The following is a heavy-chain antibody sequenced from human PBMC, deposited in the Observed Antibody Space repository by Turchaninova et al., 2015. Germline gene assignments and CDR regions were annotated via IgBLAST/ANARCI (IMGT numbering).Heavy chain of an antibody. CDR3: ARINGYMYYFDY. D-gene: IGHD5-24*01. CDR2: IDWDDDK. V-gene: IGHV2-70*04. Sequence: QVTLKESGPALVKPTQPLTLTCPFSGFSPSNTGIRIIWIRQPPGKALEWLARIDWDDDKFYSTSLKTRLTISKDTSRNQVVLTMTNMDPVDTATYYCARINGYMYYFDYWGQGTLVTVSS. J-gene: IGHJ4*02. CDR1: GFSPSNTGIR.